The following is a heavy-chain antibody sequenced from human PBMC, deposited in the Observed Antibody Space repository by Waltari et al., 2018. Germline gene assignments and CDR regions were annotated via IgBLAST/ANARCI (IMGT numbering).Heavy chain of an antibody. CDR2: INTKSGDT. CDR1: GYTFPSFA. D-gene: IGHD5-12*01. CDR3: ARDLYSGYDFLLPFDY. V-gene: IGHV1-18*01. J-gene: IGHJ4*02. Sequence: QVQLVQSGGEVKKPGASVKVSCETSGYTFPSFAISWARQAPGQGLEWMGWINTKSGDTNYAQRFQGRVTMTTDTSTSTAYMELKSLTSDDTAVYYCARDLYSGYDFLLPFDYWGQGSLVTVSS.